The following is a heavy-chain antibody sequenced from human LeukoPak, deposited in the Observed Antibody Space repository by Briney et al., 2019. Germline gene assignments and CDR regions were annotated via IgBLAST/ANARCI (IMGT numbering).Heavy chain of an antibody. CDR2: MNPNSGNT. CDR3: ARVKIYNWNVAYFDY. CDR1: GYTFTSYD. Sequence: ASVKVSCKASGYTFTSYDINWVRQATGQGLEWMGWMNPNSGNTGYAQKFQGRVTMTRNTSISTAYMELSSLGSEDTAVYYCARVKIYNWNVAYFDYWGQGTPVTVSS. V-gene: IGHV1-8*01. J-gene: IGHJ4*02. D-gene: IGHD1-20*01.